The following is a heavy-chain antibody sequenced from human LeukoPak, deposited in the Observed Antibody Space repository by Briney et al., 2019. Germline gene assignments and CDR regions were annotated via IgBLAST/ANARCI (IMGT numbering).Heavy chain of an antibody. CDR1: GGSFSGYY. CDR3: ARGKGYSYGFWYFDL. D-gene: IGHD5-18*01. Sequence: PSETLSLTCAVYGGSFSGYYWSWIRQPPGKGLEWIGEINHSGSTNYNPSPKSRVTISVDTSKNQFSLNLTSVTAADTAVYYCARGKGYSYGFWYFDLWGRGTLVTVSS. J-gene: IGHJ2*01. V-gene: IGHV4-34*01. CDR2: INHSGST.